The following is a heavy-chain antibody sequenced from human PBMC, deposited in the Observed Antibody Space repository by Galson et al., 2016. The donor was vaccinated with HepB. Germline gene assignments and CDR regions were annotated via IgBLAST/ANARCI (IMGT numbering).Heavy chain of an antibody. D-gene: IGHD3-10*01. CDR3: AKDEYTIGWGPPWFDP. J-gene: IGHJ5*02. Sequence: SLRLSCAASGFTFSSYGMNWIRQAPGKGLEWVAVISYDGTKRSYGDSVRGRFTISRDNSKNTLYLEMNSPRAEDTAVYYCAKDEYTIGWGPPWFDPWGQGTLVTVSS. CDR1: GFTFSSYG. V-gene: IGHV3-30*18. CDR2: ISYDGTKR.